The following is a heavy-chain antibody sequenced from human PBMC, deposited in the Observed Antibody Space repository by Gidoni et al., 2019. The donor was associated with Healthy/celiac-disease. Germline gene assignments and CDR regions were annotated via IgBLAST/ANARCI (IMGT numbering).Heavy chain of an antibody. J-gene: IGHJ3*02. V-gene: IGHV3-66*01. CDR1: GFTVSSNY. CDR3: ARDNTGDPSMGAFDI. Sequence: EVQLVESGGGLVQPGGSLRLSCAASGFTVSSNYMSWVRQAPGKGLEWVSVIYSGGSTYYADSVKGRFTISRDNSKNTLYLQMNSLRAEDTAVYYCARDNTGDPSMGAFDIWGQGTMVTVSS. CDR2: IYSGGST. D-gene: IGHD4-17*01.